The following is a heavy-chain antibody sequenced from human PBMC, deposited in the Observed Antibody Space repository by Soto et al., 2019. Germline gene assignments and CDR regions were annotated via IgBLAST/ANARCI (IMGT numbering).Heavy chain of an antibody. J-gene: IGHJ4*02. CDR1: GFTFSSYW. CDR3: ARAPEYSYGYYFDY. V-gene: IGHV3-7*01. D-gene: IGHD5-18*01. Sequence: EVQLVESGGGLVQPGGSLRLSCAASGFTFSSYWMSWVRQAPGKGLEWVANIKQDGSEKYYVDSVKGRFTISRDNAKNSLYLQMNSLRAEDTAVYYCARAPEYSYGYYFDYWGQGTLVTVSS. CDR2: IKQDGSEK.